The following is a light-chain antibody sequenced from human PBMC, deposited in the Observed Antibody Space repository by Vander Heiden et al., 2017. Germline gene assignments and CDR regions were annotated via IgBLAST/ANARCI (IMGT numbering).Light chain of an antibody. CDR2: GRN. Sequence: SSELTQDPAVSVALGQTVKITCQGDSLRNYFSNWNQQKPGQAPVLVMYGRNNRPSGIPDRFSGSDSGNTASLTITGAQSEDEADYYCNSRDSSGNHFVFGGGTKVTVL. J-gene: IGLJ1*01. CDR3: NSRDSSGNHFV. CDR1: SLRNYF. V-gene: IGLV3-19*01.